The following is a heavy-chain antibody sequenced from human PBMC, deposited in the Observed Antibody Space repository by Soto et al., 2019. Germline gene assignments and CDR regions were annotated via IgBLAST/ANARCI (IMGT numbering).Heavy chain of an antibody. V-gene: IGHV3-23*01. J-gene: IGHJ4*02. CDR3: AKVTGYCSSTSCYLADY. D-gene: IGHD2-2*03. CDR2: ISGGGGST. Sequence: EVQLLESGGGLVQPGGSLRLSCAASGFTFSSYAMSWVRQAPGKGLEWVSAISGGGGSTYYTDSVKGRFTISRDNSKNTLYLQMNSLRAEDTAVYYCAKVTGYCSSTSCYLADYWGQGTLVTVSS. CDR1: GFTFSSYA.